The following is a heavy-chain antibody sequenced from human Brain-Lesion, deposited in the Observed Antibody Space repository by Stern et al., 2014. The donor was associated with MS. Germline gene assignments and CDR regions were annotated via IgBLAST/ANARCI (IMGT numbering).Heavy chain of an antibody. J-gene: IGHJ4*02. CDR1: GYLFDDYW. V-gene: IGHV5-51*03. CDR3: ASSPATPSGYDRFDY. CDR2: IFPRDSNT. Sequence: VQLVQSGAEVKKPGESLKISCEASGYLFDDYWIGWVRQMSGRGLELVAIIFPRDSNTRYSPSVQGQVPISADKSLRTASLQWSSRRASDPAIYYCASSPATPSGYDRFDYWGQGALVTVSS. D-gene: IGHD5-12*01.